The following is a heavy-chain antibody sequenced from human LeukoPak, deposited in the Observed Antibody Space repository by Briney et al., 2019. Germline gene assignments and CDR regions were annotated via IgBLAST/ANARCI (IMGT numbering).Heavy chain of an antibody. V-gene: IGHV1-69*05. Sequence: GASVKVSCKASGGTFSSYAISWVRQAPGQGLEWMGGIIPIFGTANYAQKFQGRVTITTDESTSTAYMELSSLRSEDTAVYYCARDPYYYDSSGQGWFDPWGQGTLVTVSS. CDR3: ARDPYYYDSSGQGWFDP. CDR2: IIPIFGTA. CDR1: GGTFSSYA. J-gene: IGHJ5*02. D-gene: IGHD3-22*01.